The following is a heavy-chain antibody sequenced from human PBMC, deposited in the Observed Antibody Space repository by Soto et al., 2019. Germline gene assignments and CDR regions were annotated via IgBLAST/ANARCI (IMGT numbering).Heavy chain of an antibody. D-gene: IGHD6-6*01. CDR1: GFTFSSYA. CDR2: ISYDGGNK. J-gene: IGHJ6*02. V-gene: IGHV3-30-3*01. Sequence: PGGSLRLSCAASGFTFSSYAMHWVRQAPGKGLEWVAVISYDGGNKYYADSVKGRFTISRDNSKNTLYLQMNSLRAEDTAVYYCARGSIAARDYYYYGMDVWGQGTTVTVSS. CDR3: ARGSIAARDYYYYGMDV.